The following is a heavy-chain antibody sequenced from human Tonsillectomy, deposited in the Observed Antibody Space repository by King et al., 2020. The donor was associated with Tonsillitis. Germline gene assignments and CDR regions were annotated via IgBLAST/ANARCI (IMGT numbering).Heavy chain of an antibody. CDR3: AKDPTYYYDNRGWSY. V-gene: IGHV3-23*04. CDR1: GFSFSTYA. J-gene: IGHJ4*02. CDR2: ISGSGDRT. D-gene: IGHD3-16*01. Sequence: VQLVESGGGLAQPGGSLRLSCAASGFSFSTYAMSWVRQAPGKGLEGVSVISGSGDRTWYADSVKGRFTVSRDNSKSTLYLQMNSLRAEDTAQYYCAKDPTYYYDNRGWSYWGQGTLVTVSS.